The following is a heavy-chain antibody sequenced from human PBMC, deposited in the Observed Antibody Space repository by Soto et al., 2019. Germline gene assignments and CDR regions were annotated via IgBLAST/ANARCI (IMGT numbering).Heavy chain of an antibody. Sequence: SETLSLTCTVSGGSISSYYWSWIRQPPGKGLEWIGYIYYSGSTNYNPSLKSRVTISVDTSKNQFSLKLSSVTAADTAVYYCARWPPVAASLYFDYWGQGTLVTVSS. CDR2: IYYSGST. V-gene: IGHV4-59*01. CDR3: ARWPPVAASLYFDY. D-gene: IGHD2-15*01. J-gene: IGHJ4*02. CDR1: GGSISSYY.